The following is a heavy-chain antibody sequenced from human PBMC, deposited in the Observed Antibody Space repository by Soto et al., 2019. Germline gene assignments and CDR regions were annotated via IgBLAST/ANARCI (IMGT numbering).Heavy chain of an antibody. CDR3: AKDRYDFWSGLLDY. CDR1: GFTFSSYG. Sequence: PGGSLRLSCAASGFTFSSYGMHWVRQAPGKGLEWVAVISYDGSNKYYADSVKGRFTISRDNSKNTLYLQMNSLRAEDTAVYYCAKDRYDFWSGLLDYWGQGTLVTVSS. D-gene: IGHD3-3*01. J-gene: IGHJ4*02. V-gene: IGHV3-30*18. CDR2: ISYDGSNK.